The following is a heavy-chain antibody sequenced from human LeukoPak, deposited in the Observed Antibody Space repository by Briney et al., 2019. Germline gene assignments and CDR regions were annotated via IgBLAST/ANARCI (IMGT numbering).Heavy chain of an antibody. CDR1: GFGFSNYG. CDR2: MSYEGDYK. Sequence: PGESLRLSCAASGFGFSNYGMHWVRQAPGKGLEWLAVMSYEGDYKYYADSVKGRFTISRDNSQNTVFLQLNSLRAEDTAVYYCARDLGVTTFHYYYGLDVWGQGTTVTVS. J-gene: IGHJ6*02. CDR3: ARDLGVTTFHYYYGLDV. V-gene: IGHV3-30*03. D-gene: IGHD2-21*02.